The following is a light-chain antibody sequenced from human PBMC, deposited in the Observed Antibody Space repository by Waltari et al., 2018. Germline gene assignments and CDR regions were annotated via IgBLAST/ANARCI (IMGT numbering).Light chain of an antibody. CDR2: EAS. J-gene: IGKJ2*01. V-gene: IGKV3-11*01. Sequence: EIVLTQSPATLSLSPGERATLSYRASQSVSSYLAWYQQKPGQAPRLLIYEASNRATGIPARFSGSGSGTDFTLTISSLEPEDFAVYYCQQRSNWPPYTFGQGTKLEIK. CDR1: QSVSSY. CDR3: QQRSNWPPYT.